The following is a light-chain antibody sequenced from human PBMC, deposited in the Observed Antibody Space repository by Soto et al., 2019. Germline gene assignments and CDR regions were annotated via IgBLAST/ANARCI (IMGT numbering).Light chain of an antibody. J-gene: IGKJ4*01. CDR2: GAS. Sequence: IQVTQSPSSLSASVGDRVTITCRASQSIGSHLNWYQQKPGRAPNLLIHGASSLQGGVPSRFSGSGSGTDFALTITTVQPEDFATYYCLQTYSLPVAFGGGTKVEI. CDR1: QSIGSH. CDR3: LQTYSLPVA. V-gene: IGKV1-39*01.